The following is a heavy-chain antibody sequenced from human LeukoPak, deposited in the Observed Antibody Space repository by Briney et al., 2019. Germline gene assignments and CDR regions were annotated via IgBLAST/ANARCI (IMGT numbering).Heavy chain of an antibody. V-gene: IGHV1-18*01. Sequence: GASVKVSCKASGYTFTSYGISWVRQAPGQGLEWMGWISAYNGNTNYAQKLQGRVTMTTDTSTSTAYMELRSLRSDDTAVYYCARGPKFMVVTAIWFDPWGQGTLVTASS. CDR1: GYTFTSYG. J-gene: IGHJ5*02. CDR2: ISAYNGNT. CDR3: ARGPKFMVVTAIWFDP. D-gene: IGHD2-21*02.